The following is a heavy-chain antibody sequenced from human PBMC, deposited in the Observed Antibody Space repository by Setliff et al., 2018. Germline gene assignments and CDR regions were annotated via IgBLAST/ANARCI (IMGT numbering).Heavy chain of an antibody. Sequence: ASVKVSCKASGHIFNSYGISWVRQAPGQGLECLGWISSYNGRTGYAQRFQDRVSLTTDTSTGAAHMELRSLRSDDTAVYYCAISTLSICSGGSCPNAFDVWGQGTMVTVSS. CDR3: AISTLSICSGGSCPNAFDV. D-gene: IGHD2-15*01. J-gene: IGHJ3*01. CDR2: ISSYNGRT. CDR1: GHIFNSYG. V-gene: IGHV1-18*01.